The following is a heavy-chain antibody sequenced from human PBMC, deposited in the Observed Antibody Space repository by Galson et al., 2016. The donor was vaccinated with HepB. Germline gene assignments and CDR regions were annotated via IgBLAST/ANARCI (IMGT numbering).Heavy chain of an antibody. D-gene: IGHD6-6*01. CDR2: ISFDGSDD. V-gene: IGHV3-30*04. CDR1: GFTFSNHA. J-gene: IGHJ6*02. Sequence: SLRLSCAASGFTFSNHAMHWVRQAPGKGLEWVAVISFDGSDDRNAESVKGRFTISRDNSRNTLYLQMNSLRAEDTAVHYCARPYRSSSVTSDYYYGMDVWGQGTTVTVSS. CDR3: ARPYRSSSVTSDYYYGMDV.